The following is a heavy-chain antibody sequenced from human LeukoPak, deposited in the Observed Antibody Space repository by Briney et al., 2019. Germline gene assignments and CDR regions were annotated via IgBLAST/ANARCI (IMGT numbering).Heavy chain of an antibody. Sequence: SETLSLTCTVSGGSISSGDYYRSWIRQPPGKGLEWIGYIYYSGSTYYNPSLKSRVTISVDTSKNQFSLKLSSVTAADTAVYYCARGPRIVVVVAATHYWFDPWGQGTLVTVSS. V-gene: IGHV4-30-4*01. CDR3: ARGPRIVVVVAATHYWFDP. CDR1: GGSISSGDYY. D-gene: IGHD2-15*01. J-gene: IGHJ5*02. CDR2: IYYSGST.